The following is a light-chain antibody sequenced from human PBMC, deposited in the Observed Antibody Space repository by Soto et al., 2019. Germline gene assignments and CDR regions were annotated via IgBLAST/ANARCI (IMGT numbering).Light chain of an antibody. V-gene: IGKV3-20*01. CDR2: GVS. CDR3: HQYGVLPKT. J-gene: IGKJ1*01. CDR1: QSISANY. Sequence: EIVLTQSPGTVSLSPGDRATLSCRASQSISANYLAWYQQKPGQAPRLLIYGVSIRATGIPDRFAGSGSGPDFTLIISRLEPEDFAVYYCHQYGVLPKTFGQGTTVEIK.